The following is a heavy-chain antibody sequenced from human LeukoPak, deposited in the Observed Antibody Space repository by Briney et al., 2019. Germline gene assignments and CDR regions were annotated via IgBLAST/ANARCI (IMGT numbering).Heavy chain of an antibody. J-gene: IGHJ6*03. CDR1: GGSISSSSYY. V-gene: IGHV4-39*07. Sequence: SGTLSLTCTVSGGSISSSSYYWGWIRQPPGKGLEWIGSIYYSGSTYYNPSLKSRVTMSVDTSKNQFSLKLSSVTAADTAVYYCARDKDYYYYYYMDVWGKGTTVTVSS. CDR2: IYYSGST. CDR3: ARDKDYYYYYYMDV.